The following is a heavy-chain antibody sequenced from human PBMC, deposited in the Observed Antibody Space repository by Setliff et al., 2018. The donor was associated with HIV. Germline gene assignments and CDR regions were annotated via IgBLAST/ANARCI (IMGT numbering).Heavy chain of an antibody. V-gene: IGHV2-26*01. CDR1: GFSLSNTRMG. D-gene: IGHD3-9*01. Sequence: SGPTLVNPTETLTLTCTVSGFSLSNTRMGVSWIRQPPGKALEWLAHIFSNDEKSYSISLKSRLTISKDTSKSQVVLTMTNMDPVDTATYYCARGLRYFDWLSPTYFDYWGQGTLVTVS. CDR2: IFSNDEK. J-gene: IGHJ4*02. CDR3: ARGLRYFDWLSPTYFDY.